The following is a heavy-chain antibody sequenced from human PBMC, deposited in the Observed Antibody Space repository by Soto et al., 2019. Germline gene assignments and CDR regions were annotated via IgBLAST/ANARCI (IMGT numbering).Heavy chain of an antibody. CDR3: ASLDTAIFY. V-gene: IGHV4-34*01. J-gene: IGHJ4*02. CDR2: INHSGST. D-gene: IGHD5-18*01. Sequence: SETLSLTCAVYGGSFSGYYWSWIRQPPGKGLEWIGEINHSGSTNYNPSLKSRVTISVDTSKNQFSLKLSSVTAADTAVYYCASLDTAIFYWGQGTLVTVS. CDR1: GGSFSGYY.